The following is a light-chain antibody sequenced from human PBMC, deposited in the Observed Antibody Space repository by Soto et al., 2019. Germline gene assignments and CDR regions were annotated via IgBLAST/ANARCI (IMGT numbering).Light chain of an antibody. CDR3: VSYTSSTTYV. CDR1: SSDVGGSNF. Sequence: QSSLTQPASVSDSPGQSITISCTGTSSDVGGSNFVSWYQQHPGRPPKLITYDVANRPSGVSNRFSGSKSGSTASLIISRLQTEDEADYYCVSYTSSTTYVVGTGTKATVL. J-gene: IGLJ1*01. V-gene: IGLV2-14*03. CDR2: DVA.